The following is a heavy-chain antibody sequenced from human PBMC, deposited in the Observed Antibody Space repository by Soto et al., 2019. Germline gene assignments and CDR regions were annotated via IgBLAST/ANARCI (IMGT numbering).Heavy chain of an antibody. V-gene: IGHV4-39*01. D-gene: IGHD6-6*01. CDR2: IYYSGST. Sequence: SKPMSLSCTVFWGCISSSSYYWGWIRQHPGKGLEWIGSIYYSGSTYYNPSLKSRVTISVDTSKNQFSLKLSSVTAADTAVYYCARHLLHPYSSSSFLLDYWGPATLVTVS. CDR3: ARHLLHPYSSSSFLLDY. J-gene: IGHJ4*02. CDR1: WGCISSSSYY.